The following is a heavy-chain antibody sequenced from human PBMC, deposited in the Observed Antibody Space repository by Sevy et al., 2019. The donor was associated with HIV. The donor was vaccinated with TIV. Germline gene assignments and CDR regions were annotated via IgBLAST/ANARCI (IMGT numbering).Heavy chain of an antibody. CDR3: ARNTTIFTAGGDFQH. D-gene: IGHD3-9*01. CDR1: GYTFTGYY. CDR2: INPNSGGT. J-gene: IGHJ1*01. V-gene: IGHV1-2*02. Sequence: ASVKVSCKASGYTFTGYYMHWVRQAPGQGPEWMGWINPNSGGTNYARKFQGRVTMTTDTSISTAYMELSRLRSDDTAVYYCARNTTIFTAGGDFQHWGQGTLVTVSS.